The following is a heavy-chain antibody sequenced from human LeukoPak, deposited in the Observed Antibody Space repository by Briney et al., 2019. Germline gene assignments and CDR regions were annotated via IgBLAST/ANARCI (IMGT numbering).Heavy chain of an antibody. CDR1: GFTFSNYA. J-gene: IGHJ4*02. D-gene: IGHD3-22*01. V-gene: IGHV3-23*01. Sequence: GGSLRLSCAASGFTFSNYAMSWVRQAPGKVLEWGSGISGSGGSTYYADSVKGRFTISRDNSKNTLYLQMNSLRAEDTAVYYCAKESYDSSGLIDYWGQGTLVTVSS. CDR2: ISGSGGST. CDR3: AKESYDSSGLIDY.